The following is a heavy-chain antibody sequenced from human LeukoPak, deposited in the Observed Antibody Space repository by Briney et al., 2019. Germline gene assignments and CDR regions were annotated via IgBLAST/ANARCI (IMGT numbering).Heavy chain of an antibody. CDR3: VKDFKSYDLDY. D-gene: IGHD3-10*01. CDR1: GFTFSSYA. V-gene: IGHV3-64D*06. J-gene: IGHJ4*02. CDR2: ISSNGGST. Sequence: GGSLRLSCSASGFTFSSYAMHWARQAPGKGLEYVSAISSNGGSTYYADSVKGRFTISRDNSKNTLYLQMSSLRAEDTAVYYCVKDFKSYDLDYWGQGTLVTVSS.